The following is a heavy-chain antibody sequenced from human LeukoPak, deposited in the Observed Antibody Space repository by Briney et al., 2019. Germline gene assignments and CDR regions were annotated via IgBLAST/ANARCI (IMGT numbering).Heavy chain of an antibody. J-gene: IGHJ4*02. V-gene: IGHV4-39*07. CDR1: GVSISSSYSY. CDR3: ARRLRFGAGIDY. D-gene: IGHD3-10*01. Sequence: TSETLSLTCTVSGVSISSSYSYWSRIRQSPGKGLEWIGEITHSGSTNYNPSLKSRVTISVDTSKNQFSLKLSSVTAADTAVYYCARRLRFGAGIDYWGQGTLVTVSS. CDR2: ITHSGST.